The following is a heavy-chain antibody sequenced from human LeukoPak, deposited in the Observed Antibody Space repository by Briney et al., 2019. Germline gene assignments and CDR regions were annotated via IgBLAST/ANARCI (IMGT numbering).Heavy chain of an antibody. CDR2: INSDGSST. CDR3: ARRGITMVRGVIITDYYYYMDV. J-gene: IGHJ6*03. V-gene: IGHV3-74*01. D-gene: IGHD3-10*01. CDR1: GFTFSSYW. Sequence: GGSLRLSCAASGFTFSSYWMHWVRQAPGKGLVWVSRINSDGSSTSYADSVKGRFTISRDNAKNTLYLQMNSLRAEDTAVYYCARRGITMVRGVIITDYYYYMDVWGKGTTVTISS.